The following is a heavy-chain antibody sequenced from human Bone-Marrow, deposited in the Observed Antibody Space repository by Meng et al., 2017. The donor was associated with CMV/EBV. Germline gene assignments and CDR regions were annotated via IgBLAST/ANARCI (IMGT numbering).Heavy chain of an antibody. D-gene: IGHD5-24*01. Sequence: SETLSLTCTVPGGSISSYYWSWIRQPPGKGLEWIGYIYYSGSTNYNPSLKSRVTISVDTSKNQYSLKLSSVTAADTAVYYCAGGDGYNYGYWGQGTLVTVSS. V-gene: IGHV4-59*01. CDR3: AGGDGYNYGY. CDR2: IYYSGST. CDR1: GGSISSYY. J-gene: IGHJ4*02.